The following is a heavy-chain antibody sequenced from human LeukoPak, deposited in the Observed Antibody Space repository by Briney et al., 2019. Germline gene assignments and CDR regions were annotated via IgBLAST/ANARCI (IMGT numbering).Heavy chain of an antibody. V-gene: IGHV3-74*01. CDR1: GFTFSNYW. D-gene: IGHD5-24*01. Sequence: GGSLRLSCEASGFTFSNYWMHWVRQVPGKGLVWVARIDTDGSGTSYADSVKGRFTISRDNPKNLLFLQINSLRVEDTAVYYCARETPRRGETRDGYRWGQGTLVTVSS. CDR3: ARETPRRGETRDGYR. J-gene: IGHJ4*02. CDR2: IDTDGSGT.